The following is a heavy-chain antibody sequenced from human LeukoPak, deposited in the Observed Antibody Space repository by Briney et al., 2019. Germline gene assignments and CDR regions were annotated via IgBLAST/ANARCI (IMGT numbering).Heavy chain of an antibody. Sequence: PSETLSLTCTVSGGTINKYYWSWIRQSPGKGLEWLGYVHDSAGTIYNPSLKSRVTISVGTSKTQFSLKVTSVTTADTAVYYCAKGRKDFDTNLGPFDSWGQGILVTVSS. CDR2: VHDSAGT. V-gene: IGHV4-59*01. D-gene: IGHD3-9*01. CDR1: GGTINKYY. J-gene: IGHJ4*02. CDR3: AKGRKDFDTNLGPFDS.